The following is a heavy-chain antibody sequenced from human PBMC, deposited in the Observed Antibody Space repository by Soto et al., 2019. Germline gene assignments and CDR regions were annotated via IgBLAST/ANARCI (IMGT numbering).Heavy chain of an antibody. J-gene: IGHJ4*02. CDR3: ARDGRATMFDY. V-gene: IGHV4-30-4*01. D-gene: IGHD3-10*01. Sequence: PSETLSLTCTVSGASISRGDYYWSWIRQPPGKGLEWIGYIHYSGSTYYNPSLKSRVTISGDTSKNQFSLKLSSVTAADTAVYYCARDGRATMFDYWGQGTLVTVSS. CDR1: GASISRGDYY. CDR2: IHYSGST.